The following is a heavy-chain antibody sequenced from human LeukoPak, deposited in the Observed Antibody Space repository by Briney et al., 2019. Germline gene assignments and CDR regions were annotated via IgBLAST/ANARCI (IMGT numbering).Heavy chain of an antibody. CDR3: ATDSLPSDGSGSYYILFDH. CDR2: IIPIFGTA. Sequence: SVKVSCKASGGTFSSYAISWVRQAPGQGLEWMGRIIPIFGTANYAQKFQGRVTITTDASTSTAYMELSSLRSEDTAVYYCATDSLPSDGSGSYYILFDHWGQGTLVTVSS. V-gene: IGHV1-69*05. J-gene: IGHJ4*02. D-gene: IGHD3-10*01. CDR1: GGTFSSYA.